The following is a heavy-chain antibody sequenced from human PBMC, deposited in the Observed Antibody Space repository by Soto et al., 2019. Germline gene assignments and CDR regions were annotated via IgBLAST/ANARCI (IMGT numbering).Heavy chain of an antibody. V-gene: IGHV1-3*01. CDR2: INAGNGNT. J-gene: IGHJ4*02. CDR3: ARAWVVVTAPDY. Sequence: RASEKVSCKASGYTFTSSAMHWVRQAPGQRLEWMGWINAGNGNTKYSQKFQGRVTITRDTSASTAYMELSSLRSEDTAVYYCARAWVVVTAPDYWGQGTLVTVSS. CDR1: GYTFTSSA. D-gene: IGHD2-21*02.